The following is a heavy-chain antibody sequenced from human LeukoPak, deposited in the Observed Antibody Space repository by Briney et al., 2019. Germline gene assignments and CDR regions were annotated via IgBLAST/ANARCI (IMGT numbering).Heavy chain of an antibody. CDR1: AFTFSSYA. V-gene: IGHV3-23*01. CDR2: ITVGVANT. J-gene: IGHJ4*02. CDR3: AKDQVRGDCSAGSCYPFDC. Sequence: GACLRLAWAAAAFTFSSYAIGSGRQPGGDWRELGATITVGVANTNYPYCVRGRFTISRDNSKNTLYLQMNSLRAEETAVYPCAKDQVRGDCSAGSCYPFDCWGQGTLVTVSS. D-gene: IGHD2-15*01.